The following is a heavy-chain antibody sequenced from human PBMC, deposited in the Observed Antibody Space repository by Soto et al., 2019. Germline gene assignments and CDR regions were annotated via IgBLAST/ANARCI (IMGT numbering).Heavy chain of an antibody. CDR2: IYYSGST. CDR1: GGSISSGGYY. D-gene: IGHD3-9*01. CDR3: ARVPENYDILTGYYPDYFDY. V-gene: IGHV4-31*03. J-gene: IGHJ4*02. Sequence: QVQLQESGPGLVKPSQTLSLTCTVSGGSISSGGYYWSWIRQHPGKGLEWIGYIYYSGSTYYNPSLKRRVTISVDTSKNQFSLKLSSVTAADTAVYYCARVPENYDILTGYYPDYFDYWGQGTLVTVSS.